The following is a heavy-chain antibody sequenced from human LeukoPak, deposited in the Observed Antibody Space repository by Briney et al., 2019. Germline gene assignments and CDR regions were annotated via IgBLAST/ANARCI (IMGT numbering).Heavy chain of an antibody. CDR2: ISGSGGST. CDR1: RFTFSTYS. CDR3: AKDRRTNELDYFDY. Sequence: GGSLRLSRAASRFTFSTYSMNWVRQAPGKGLEWVSAISGSGGSTYYADSVKGRFTISRDNSKNTLYLQMNSLRAEDTAVYYCAKDRRTNELDYFDYWGQGTLVTVSS. J-gene: IGHJ4*02. V-gene: IGHV3-23*01. D-gene: IGHD2-8*01.